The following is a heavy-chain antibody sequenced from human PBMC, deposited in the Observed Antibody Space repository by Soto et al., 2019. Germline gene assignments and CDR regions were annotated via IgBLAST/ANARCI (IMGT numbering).Heavy chain of an antibody. J-gene: IGHJ6*02. CDR2: INAGNGNT. V-gene: IGHV1-3*01. CDR1: GYTFTSYV. CDR3: GRSGANYYYYAMDV. Sequence: ASVKLSCKVSGYTFTSYVIHWVRQAPGQRLEWMGWINAGNGNTKYSQKFQGRVTINRETSASTAYMELSSLRSEDTAVYYCGRSGANYYYYAMDVWGQGTTVTVSS.